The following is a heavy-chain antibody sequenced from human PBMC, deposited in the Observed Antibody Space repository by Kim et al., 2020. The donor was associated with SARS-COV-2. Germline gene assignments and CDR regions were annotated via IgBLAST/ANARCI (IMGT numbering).Heavy chain of an antibody. Sequence: SETLSLTCTVSGGSISSSSYYWGWIRQPPGKGLEWIGSIYYSGSTYYNPSLKSRVTISVDTSKNQFSLKLSSVTAADTAVYYCARGQGVAARLRGAYWGQGTLVTVSS. CDR3: ARGQGVAARLRGAY. V-gene: IGHV4-39*01. CDR1: GGSISSSSYY. J-gene: IGHJ4*02. D-gene: IGHD6-6*01. CDR2: IYYSGST.